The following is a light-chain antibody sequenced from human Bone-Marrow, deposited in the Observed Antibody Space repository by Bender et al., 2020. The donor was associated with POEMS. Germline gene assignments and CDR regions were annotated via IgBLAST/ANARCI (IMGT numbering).Light chain of an antibody. CDR2: RNN. CDR1: SSNIASNS. V-gene: IGLV1-44*01. CDR3: CSYAGSSTYV. J-gene: IGLJ1*01. Sequence: QSVLTQPPSASGTPGQRVTISCSGSSSNIASNSVYWYQQLPGTAPTLLIYRNNQRPSGVPDRFSGSKSDKTASLTISGLQAEDEADYYCCSYAGSSTYVFGSGTKVTVL.